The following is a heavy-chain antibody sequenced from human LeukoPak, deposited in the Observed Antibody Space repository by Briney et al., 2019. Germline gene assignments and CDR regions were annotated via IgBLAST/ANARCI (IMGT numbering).Heavy chain of an antibody. Sequence: GASVKLSCKASGYTFTSYYMHWVRQAPGQGLEWMGIINLSGGSTSYAQKFQGRVTMTRDTSTSTVYMELSSLRSEDTAVSYCARGGLVLLWFGELGIDWFDPWGQGTLVTVSS. V-gene: IGHV1-46*01. J-gene: IGHJ5*02. CDR2: INLSGGST. CDR3: ARGGLVLLWFGELGIDWFDP. CDR1: GYTFTSYY. D-gene: IGHD3-10*01.